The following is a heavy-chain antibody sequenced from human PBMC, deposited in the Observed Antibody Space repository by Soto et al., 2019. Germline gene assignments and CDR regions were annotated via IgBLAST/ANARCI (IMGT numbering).Heavy chain of an antibody. CDR2: INSRSTNM. Sequence: GGSLRLSCAASGFTFSTYSIYWVRQAPGKGLEWVSYINSRSTNMYHADSVKGRFTISRDNAKNSLYLQMNSLRDEDTAVYYCAGTYDSHDFRFDYWGQGALVTV. V-gene: IGHV3-48*02. D-gene: IGHD3-3*01. J-gene: IGHJ4*02. CDR3: AGTYDSHDFRFDY. CDR1: GFTFSTYS.